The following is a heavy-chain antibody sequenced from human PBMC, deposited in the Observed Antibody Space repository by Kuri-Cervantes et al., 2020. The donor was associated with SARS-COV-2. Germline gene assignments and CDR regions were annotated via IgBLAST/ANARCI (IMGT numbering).Heavy chain of an antibody. CDR3: ASRYYGSGSYNYFDY. CDR1: GFTFDDYA. D-gene: IGHD3-10*01. CDR2: ISWNSGSI. V-gene: IGHV3-9*01. Sequence: GGSLRLSCAASGFTFDDYAMHWVRQAPGKGLEWVSGISWNSGSIGYADSVKGRFTISRDNAKNSLYLQMNSLRAEDTAVYYCASRYYGSGSYNYFDYWGQATLATVSS. J-gene: IGHJ4*02.